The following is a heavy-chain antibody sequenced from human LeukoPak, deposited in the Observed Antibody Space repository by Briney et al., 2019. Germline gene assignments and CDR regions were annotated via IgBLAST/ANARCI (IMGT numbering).Heavy chain of an antibody. CDR3: AREMTTVTTSVRGGDYFDY. CDR1: GGSISSYY. D-gene: IGHD4-11*01. CDR2: NYYSGST. V-gene: IGHV4-59*01. J-gene: IGHJ4*02. Sequence: SETLSLTCTVCGGSISSYYWSWIRQPPGKGLEWSGYNYYSGSTNYNPSLKSRVTISVDTSKNQFSLKLSSVTAADTAVYYCAREMTTVTTSVRGGDYFDYWGQGTLVTVSS.